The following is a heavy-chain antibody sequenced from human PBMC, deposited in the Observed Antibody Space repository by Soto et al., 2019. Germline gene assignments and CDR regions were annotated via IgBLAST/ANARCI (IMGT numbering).Heavy chain of an antibody. Sequence: GGSLRPSCAASGFTVSNDYMSWVRQAPGKGLELVSFSYSGGNTDYADSVKGRFTASRDNSKNTLYLQMSSLRAEDTTVYYCARAKKGGFDYWGQGTLVTVSS. D-gene: IGHD3-16*01. CDR3: ARAKKGGFDY. J-gene: IGHJ4*02. V-gene: IGHV3-53*01. CDR2: SYSGGNT. CDR1: GFTVSNDY.